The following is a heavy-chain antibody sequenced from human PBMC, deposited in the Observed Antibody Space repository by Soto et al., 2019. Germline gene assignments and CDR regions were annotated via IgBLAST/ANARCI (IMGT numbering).Heavy chain of an antibody. CDR1: GGSISSSSYY. D-gene: IGHD4-17*01. J-gene: IGHJ3*02. CDR3: ARHSITVTIDAFDI. CDR2: IYYSGST. V-gene: IGHV4-39*01. Sequence: QLQLQESGPGLVKPSETLSLTCTVSGGSISSSSYYWGWIRQPPGKGLEWIGSIYYSGSTYYNPSLKSRVTISVDTSKNQFSLKLSSVTAADTAVYYCARHSITVTIDAFDIWGQGTMVTVSS.